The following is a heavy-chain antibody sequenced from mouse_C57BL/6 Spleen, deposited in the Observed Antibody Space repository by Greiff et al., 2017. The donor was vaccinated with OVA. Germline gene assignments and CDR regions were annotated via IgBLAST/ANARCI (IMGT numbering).Heavy chain of an antibody. J-gene: IGHJ4*01. CDR2: IYPGDGDT. CDR1: GYAFSSSW. D-gene: IGHD1-1*01. Sequence: QVQLKESGPELVKPGASVKISCKASGYAFSSSWMNWVKQRPGKGLEWIGRIYPGDGDTNYNGKFKGKATLTADKSSSTAYMQLSSLTSEDSAVYVCAREGYGSSYAMDYWGQGTSVTVSS. V-gene: IGHV1-82*01. CDR3: AREGYGSSYAMDY.